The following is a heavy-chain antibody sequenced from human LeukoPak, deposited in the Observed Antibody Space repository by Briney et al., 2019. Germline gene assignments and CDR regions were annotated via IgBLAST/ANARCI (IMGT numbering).Heavy chain of an antibody. Sequence: SETLSLTCTVSGGSISSYYWSWIRQPPGKGLEWIGYIYYSGSTNYNPSLKSRVTISVDTSKNQFPLKLSSVTAADTAVYYCARVFPQQLVIDYWGQGTLVTVSS. CDR3: ARVFPQQLVIDY. J-gene: IGHJ4*02. CDR2: IYYSGST. V-gene: IGHV4-59*01. CDR1: GGSISSYY. D-gene: IGHD6-13*01.